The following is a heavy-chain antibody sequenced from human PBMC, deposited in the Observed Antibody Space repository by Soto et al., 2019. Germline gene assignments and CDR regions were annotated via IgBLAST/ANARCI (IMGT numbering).Heavy chain of an antibody. J-gene: IGHJ4*02. CDR2: IYYSGST. CDR3: ARETNYYDSLYYFDY. D-gene: IGHD3-22*01. V-gene: IGHV4-59*01. CDR1: GGSISSYY. Sequence: SETLSLTCTVSGGSISSYYWSWIRQPPGKGLEWIGYIYYSGSTNYNPSLKSRVTISVDTSKNQFSLKLSSVTAADTAVYYCARETNYYDSLYYFDYWGQGTLVTVSS.